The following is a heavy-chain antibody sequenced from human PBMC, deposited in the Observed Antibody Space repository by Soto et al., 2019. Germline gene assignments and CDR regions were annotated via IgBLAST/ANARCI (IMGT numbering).Heavy chain of an antibody. Sequence: GGSLRLSCAASGLVSTSEQMHWVRQAPGKGLEWVAVIWYDGSNKYYADSVKGRFTISRDNSKNTLYLQMNSLRAEDTAVYYCARDTNYLGYYYYYAMDVWGQGTTVTVSS. V-gene: IGHV3-33*08. CDR2: IWYDGSNK. J-gene: IGHJ6*02. CDR1: GLVSTSEQ. D-gene: IGHD3-10*01. CDR3: ARDTNYLGYYYYYAMDV.